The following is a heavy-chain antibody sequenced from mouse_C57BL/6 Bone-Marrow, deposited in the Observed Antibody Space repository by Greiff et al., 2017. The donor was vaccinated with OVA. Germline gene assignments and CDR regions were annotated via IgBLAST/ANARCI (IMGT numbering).Heavy chain of an antibody. V-gene: IGHV1-61*01. CDR1: GYTFTSYW. CDR3: KDVYFDV. J-gene: IGHJ1*03. CDR2: IYPSDSET. Sequence: VQLQQPGAELVIPVTQVKLSCKASGYTFTSYWMDWVKQRPGQGLEWIGNIYPSDSETHYNQKFKDKATLTVDKSSSTAYMQLSSLTSEDSAVYYCKDVYFDVWGTGTTVTVSS.